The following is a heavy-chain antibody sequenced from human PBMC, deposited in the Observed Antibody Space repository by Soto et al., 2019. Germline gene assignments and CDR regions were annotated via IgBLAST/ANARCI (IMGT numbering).Heavy chain of an antibody. V-gene: IGHV4-61*01. CDR3: ARLGEGPAAIPHVIDY. CDR1: GGNVSSGSYY. Sequence: SETLSLTCTVSGGNVSSGSYYWSWIQQPPGKGLEWIGYIYYSGSTNYNPSLKSRVTISVDTSKNQFSLKLSSVTAADTAVYYCARLGEGPAAIPHVIDYWGQGTLVTVSS. J-gene: IGHJ4*02. D-gene: IGHD2-2*01. CDR2: IYYSGST.